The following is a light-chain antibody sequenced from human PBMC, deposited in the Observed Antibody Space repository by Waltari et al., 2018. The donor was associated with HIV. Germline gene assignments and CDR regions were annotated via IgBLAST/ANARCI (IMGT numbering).Light chain of an antibody. J-gene: IGLJ2*01. CDR1: SSNVGNFD. CDR2: DNF. CDR3: ASWDYSLTGVV. V-gene: IGLV1-51*01. Sequence: TISCSGSSSNVGNFDVSWYQQVPGTAPKLLIYDNFKRPSVIPDRFSGSKSGTSATLAITELQTGDEADYYCASWDYSLTGVVFGGGTKLTVL.